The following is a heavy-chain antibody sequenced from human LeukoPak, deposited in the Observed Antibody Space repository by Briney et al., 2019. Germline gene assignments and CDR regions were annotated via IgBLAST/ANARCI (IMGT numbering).Heavy chain of an antibody. CDR3: AKDPYSSSYYYYYMDV. D-gene: IGHD6-6*01. CDR1: GFTFSSYA. CDR2: ISGSGRST. V-gene: IGHV3-23*01. Sequence: GGSLRLSCAASGFTFSSYAMSWVRQAPGKGLEWVSAISGSGRSTYYADSVKGRFTISRDNSKNTLYLQMNSRRAEDTAVYYCAKDPYSSSYYYYYMDVWGKGTTVTVSS. J-gene: IGHJ6*03.